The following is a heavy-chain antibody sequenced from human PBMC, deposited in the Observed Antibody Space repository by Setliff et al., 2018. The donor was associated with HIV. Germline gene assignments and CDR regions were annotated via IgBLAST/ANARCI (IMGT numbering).Heavy chain of an antibody. D-gene: IGHD3-10*01. CDR3: ARSALWFGEADWYFDL. CDR2: IIPSGST. Sequence: SETLSLTCDVFGGSFSGYYWSWIRQPPGKGLEWIGEIIPSGSTNYNPSLKSRVTMSIDTSKSQFSLKLSSVTAADTAVYYCARSALWFGEADWYFDLWGRGALVTVSS. V-gene: IGHV4-34*12. J-gene: IGHJ2*01. CDR1: GGSFSGYY.